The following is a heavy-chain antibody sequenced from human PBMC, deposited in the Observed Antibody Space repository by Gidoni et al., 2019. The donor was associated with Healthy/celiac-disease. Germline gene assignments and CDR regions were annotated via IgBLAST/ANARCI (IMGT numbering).Heavy chain of an antibody. CDR3: AREPVYNVNYPIQAAYYMDV. J-gene: IGHJ6*03. CDR2: INHSGST. CDR1: GGSFSGYY. V-gene: IGHV4-34*01. Sequence: QVQLQQWGAGLLKPSETLSLTCAVDGGSFSGYYWSWIRQPPGKGMEWIGEINHSGSTNYNPSLKSRVTISVDTSKNQFSLKLSSVTAADTAVYYCAREPVYNVNYPIQAAYYMDVWGKGTTVTVSS. D-gene: IGHD1-7*01.